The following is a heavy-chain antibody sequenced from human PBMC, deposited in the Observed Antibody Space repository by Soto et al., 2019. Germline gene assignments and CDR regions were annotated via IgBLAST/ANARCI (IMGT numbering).Heavy chain of an antibody. V-gene: IGHV3-74*03. D-gene: IGHD1-26*01. CDR2: INSDGSSI. CDR3: FCAHMCVGFDY. CDR1: GFTFSSYW. J-gene: IGHJ4*02. Sequence: PGGSLRLSCAASGFTFSSYWMFWVRQAPGKGLVWVSHINSDGSSITYADSVKGRFTVSRDNAKNTVYLQMNSLRAEDTAVYYSFCAHMCVGFDYWGLGTLVTVS.